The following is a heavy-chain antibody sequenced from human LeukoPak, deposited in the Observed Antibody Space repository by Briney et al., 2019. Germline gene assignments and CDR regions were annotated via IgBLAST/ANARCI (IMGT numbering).Heavy chain of an antibody. CDR3: ARAADGQQLGFFDY. Sequence: GGSLRLSCAASGFTFSSYAMHWVRQAPGKGLEWVSVITYDGSNKYYADSVKGRFNISRDNSKNTLYLQMNSLRAEDTAVYYCARAADGQQLGFFDYWGQGTLVTVSS. CDR1: GFTFSSYA. J-gene: IGHJ4*02. V-gene: IGHV3-30-3*01. D-gene: IGHD6-13*01. CDR2: ITYDGSNK.